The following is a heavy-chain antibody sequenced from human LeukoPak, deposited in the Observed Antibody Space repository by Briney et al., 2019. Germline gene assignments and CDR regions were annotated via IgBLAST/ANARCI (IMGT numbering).Heavy chain of an antibody. CDR1: GGSISSYY. CDR2: IYYSGST. CDR3: ARAQTAFDI. J-gene: IGHJ3*02. V-gene: IGHV4-59*01. Sequence: SETLSLTCTVSGGSISSYYWSWLRQPPGKGLEWIGYIYYSGSTNYNPSLKSRVTISVDTSKNQFSLKLSSVTAADTAVYYCARAQTAFDIWGQGTMVTVSS.